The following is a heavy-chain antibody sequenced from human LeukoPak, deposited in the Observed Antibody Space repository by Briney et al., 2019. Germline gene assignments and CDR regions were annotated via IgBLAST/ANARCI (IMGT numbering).Heavy chain of an antibody. CDR2: INSDGSST. D-gene: IGHD3-10*01. J-gene: IGHJ4*02. CDR3: ARGYYGFDY. Sequence: PGGSLRFSCAASGFTFSSYWMHWVRQAPGKGLVWVSRINSDGSSTSFADSVKGRFTISRDNAKNTLHLQMNSLRAEDTAVYYCARGYYGFDYWGQGTLGTVSS. CDR1: GFTFSSYW. V-gene: IGHV3-74*01.